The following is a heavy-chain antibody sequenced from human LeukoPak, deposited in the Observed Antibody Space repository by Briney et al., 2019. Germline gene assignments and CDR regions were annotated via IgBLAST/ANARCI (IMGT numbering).Heavy chain of an antibody. CDR3: XXXPASIRLGDFSLTY. J-gene: IGHJ4*02. D-gene: IGHD3-16*02. CDR1: GLTFTDVG. V-gene: IGHV3-15*01. Sequence: GGSLRLSCAVSGLTFTDVGMTWVRQAPGKGLEWGGCIKSKIDGGTTDYATAVKGRFTISTDDSKNTLYLHMNNLKTEDTGVXXXXXXPASIRLGDFSLTYWGQGTLVTVSS. CDR2: IKSKIDGGTT.